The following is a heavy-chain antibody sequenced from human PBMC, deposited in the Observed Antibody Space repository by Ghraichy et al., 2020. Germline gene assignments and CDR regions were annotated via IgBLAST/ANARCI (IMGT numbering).Heavy chain of an antibody. CDR3: TTATTPYSSSWYWSLTGKPGYYYYYGMDV. D-gene: IGHD6-13*01. J-gene: IGHJ6*02. CDR1: GFTFSNAW. CDR2: IKSKTDGGTT. Sequence: GGSLRLSCAASGFTFSNAWMNWVRQAPGKGLEWVGRIKSKTDGGTTDYAAPVKGRFTISRDDSKNTLYLQMNSLKTEDTAVYYCTTATTPYSSSWYWSLTGKPGYYYYYGMDVWGQGTTVTVSS. V-gene: IGHV3-15*07.